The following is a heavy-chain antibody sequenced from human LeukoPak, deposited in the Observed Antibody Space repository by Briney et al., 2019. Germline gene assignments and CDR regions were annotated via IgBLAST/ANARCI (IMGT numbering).Heavy chain of an antibody. V-gene: IGHV3-33*01. CDR2: IWYDGSDK. CDR1: VFTLSSYG. Sequence: GGSLRPSCAASVFTLSSYGMHWVRQAPGKGLEWVAVIWYDGSDKYYADSVKGRFTISRDNSKNTLYLQMNSLRAEDTAVYYCARDHRGGPLVWGQGTLVTVSS. J-gene: IGHJ4*02. D-gene: IGHD3-16*01. CDR3: ARDHRGGPLV.